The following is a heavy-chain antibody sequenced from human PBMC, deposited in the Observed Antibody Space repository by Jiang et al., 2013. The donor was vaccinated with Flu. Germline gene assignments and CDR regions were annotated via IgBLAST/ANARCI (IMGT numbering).Heavy chain of an antibody. CDR3: ATDLRPTVPAAMSYYGSGG. CDR2: FDPEDGET. J-gene: IGHJ4*02. V-gene: IGHV1-24*01. CDR1: GYTLTELS. Sequence: GAEVKKPGASVKVSCKVSGYTLTELSMHWVRQAPGKGLEWMGGFDPEDGETIYAQKFQGRVTMTEDTSTDTAYMELSSLRSEDTAVYYCATDLRPTVPAAMSYYGSGGWGQGTLVTVSS. D-gene: IGHD2-2*01.